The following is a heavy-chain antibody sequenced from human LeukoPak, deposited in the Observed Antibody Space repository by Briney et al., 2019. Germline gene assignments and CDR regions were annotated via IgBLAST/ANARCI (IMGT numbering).Heavy chain of an antibody. CDR2: ISAYNGNT. CDR3: ARGGITMVRGVTTFDY. D-gene: IGHD3-10*01. Sequence: ASVKVSCTASGYTFTSYGISWVRQAPGQGLEWMGWISAYNGNTNYAQKLQGRVTMTTDTSTSTAYMELRSLRSDDTAVYYCARGGITMVRGVTTFDYWGQGTLVTVSS. J-gene: IGHJ4*02. CDR1: GYTFTSYG. V-gene: IGHV1-18*01.